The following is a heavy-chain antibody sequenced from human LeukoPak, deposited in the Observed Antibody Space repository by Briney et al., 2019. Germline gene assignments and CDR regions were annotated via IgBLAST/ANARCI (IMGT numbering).Heavy chain of an antibody. CDR1: RFTFSSSW. Sequence: PGGSLRLSCAASRFTFSSSWMTWVRQPLGKGLEYVANIKEDGSQKYYEDSVKGRFTISGDNVKNSLYLQMDSLRAEDTAVYFCARNLAYNAFDIWGQGTVVTVSS. D-gene: IGHD1-1*01. CDR3: ARNLAYNAFDI. V-gene: IGHV3-7*01. J-gene: IGHJ3*02. CDR2: IKEDGSQK.